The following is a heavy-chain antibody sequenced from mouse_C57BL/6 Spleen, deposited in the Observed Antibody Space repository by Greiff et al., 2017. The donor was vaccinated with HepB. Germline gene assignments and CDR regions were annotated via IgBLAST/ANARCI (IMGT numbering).Heavy chain of an antibody. D-gene: IGHD2-10*01. Sequence: VQLQQPGAELVKPGASVKLSCKASGYTFTSYWMHWVKQRPGQGLEWIGMIHPNSGSTNYNEKFKSKATLTVDKSSSTAYMQISSLTSEDSAVYYCARRRSYYGNYYFDYWGQGTTLTVSS. CDR1: GYTFTSYW. J-gene: IGHJ2*01. CDR2: IHPNSGST. CDR3: ARRRSYYGNYYFDY. V-gene: IGHV1-64*01.